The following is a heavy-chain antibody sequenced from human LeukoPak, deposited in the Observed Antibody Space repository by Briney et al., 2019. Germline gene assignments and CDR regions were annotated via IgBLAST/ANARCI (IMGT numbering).Heavy chain of an antibody. Sequence: PSETLSLTCTVSGGSISSSSYYWGWIRQPPGKGLEWIGNTYYSGSSYYNPSLKSRVTISVDTSKNQFSLKLSSVTAADTAVYYCARVAAAGTEIDYWGQGTLVTVSS. CDR1: GGSISSSSYY. CDR2: TYYSGSS. CDR3: ARVAAAGTEIDY. J-gene: IGHJ4*02. V-gene: IGHV4-39*01. D-gene: IGHD6-13*01.